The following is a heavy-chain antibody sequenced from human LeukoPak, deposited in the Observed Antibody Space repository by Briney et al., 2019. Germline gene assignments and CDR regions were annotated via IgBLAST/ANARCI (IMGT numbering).Heavy chain of an antibody. D-gene: IGHD6-19*01. V-gene: IGHV4-39*02. CDR2: IYYSGST. CDR3: AREVAGTPWIDY. J-gene: IGHJ4*02. CDR1: GGSISSSSYY. Sequence: PSETLSLTCTVSGGSISSSSYYWGWIRQPPGKGLEWIGSIYYSGSTYYNPSLKSRVTISVDTSKNQLSLKLSSVTAADTAVYYCAREVAGTPWIDYWGQGTLVTVSS.